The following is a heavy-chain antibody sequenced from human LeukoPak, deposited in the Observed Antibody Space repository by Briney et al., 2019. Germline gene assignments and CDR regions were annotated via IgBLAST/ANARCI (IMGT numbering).Heavy chain of an antibody. Sequence: GGSLRLSCAASGFIFSSSWMTWVRQAPGKGLEWVANIKRDGSEKYCVDSEKGRFTISRDNAKNSLYLQMDSLNAEDTAVYYCARQITSPSDAFDLWGQGTMVTVSS. J-gene: IGHJ3*01. D-gene: IGHD3-10*01. CDR2: IKRDGSEK. CDR1: GFIFSSSW. CDR3: ARQITSPSDAFDL. V-gene: IGHV3-7*01.